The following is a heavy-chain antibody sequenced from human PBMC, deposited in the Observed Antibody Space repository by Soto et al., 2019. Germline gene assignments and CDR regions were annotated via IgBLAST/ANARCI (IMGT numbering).Heavy chain of an antibody. V-gene: IGHV3-53*01. Sequence: EVQLVESGGGLIQPGGSLRLSCAASGFTVSSNYMSWVRQAPGKGLEWVSVIYSGGSTYYADSVKGRFTISRDNSKNTLYLQMNSLRAEDTAVYYCAREGRTNGVFTYYCFGMDVWGQGTTVTVSS. D-gene: IGHD2-8*01. CDR1: GFTVSSNY. CDR2: IYSGGST. CDR3: AREGRTNGVFTYYCFGMDV. J-gene: IGHJ6*02.